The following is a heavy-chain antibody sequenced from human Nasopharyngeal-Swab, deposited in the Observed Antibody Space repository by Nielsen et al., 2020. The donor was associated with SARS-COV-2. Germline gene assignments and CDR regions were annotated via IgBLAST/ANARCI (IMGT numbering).Heavy chain of an antibody. Sequence: GGSLRLSCAASGFTFSSYSMNWVRQAPGKGLEWVSSISSSSSYIYYADSVKGRFTISRDNAKNSLYLQMNSLRAEDTAVYYCARGQYCSSTSCYARGYYYYYGMDVCGQGTTVTVSS. CDR1: GFTFSSYS. V-gene: IGHV3-21*01. CDR2: ISSSSSYI. J-gene: IGHJ6*02. CDR3: ARGQYCSSTSCYARGYYYYYGMDV. D-gene: IGHD2-2*01.